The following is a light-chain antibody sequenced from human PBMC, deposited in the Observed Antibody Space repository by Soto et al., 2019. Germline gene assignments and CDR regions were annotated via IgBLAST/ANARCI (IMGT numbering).Light chain of an antibody. J-gene: IGKJ2*01. CDR1: QNIDNK. CDR2: SAS. CDR3: QHRYNAPYT. Sequence: DIQVTQSPSSLSAFVGDSVTITCRASQNIDNKLNWYQQKPGQAPRLLIYSASSLQSGVPSRFSGGGSESDFTLTIADLQPEDFATYYCQHRYNAPYTFGLGTRLEIK. V-gene: IGKV1-39*01.